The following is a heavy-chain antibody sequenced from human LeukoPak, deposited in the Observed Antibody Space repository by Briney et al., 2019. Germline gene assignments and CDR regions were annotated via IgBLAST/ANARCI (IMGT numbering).Heavy chain of an antibody. CDR3: TRVEVIVVALYYFDY. CDR1: GFTFSSYS. J-gene: IGHJ4*02. Sequence: HPGGSLRLSCAASGFTFSSYSMNWVRQAPGKGLEWVGFIRSKAYGGTTEYAASVKGRFTISRDDSKSIAYLQMNSLKTEDTAVYYCTRVEVIVVALYYFDYWGQGTLVAVSS. CDR2: IRSKAYGGTT. D-gene: IGHD3-22*01. V-gene: IGHV3-49*04.